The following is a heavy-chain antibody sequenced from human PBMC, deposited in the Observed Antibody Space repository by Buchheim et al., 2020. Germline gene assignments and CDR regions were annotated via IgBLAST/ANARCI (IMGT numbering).Heavy chain of an antibody. V-gene: IGHV3-48*04. Sequence: EVQLVESGGGLVQPGGSLRLSCAGSGFTFSIFGMNWVRQARGKGLEWVSYINPSGTTIPYAESVRGRFTMSRATAQCSLYLQMDSLRAEDTAVYYCARVRIWGTSNYYGMDVWGQGTT. J-gene: IGHJ6*02. D-gene: IGHD7-27*01. CDR1: GFTFSIFG. CDR2: INPSGTTI. CDR3: ARVRIWGTSNYYGMDV.